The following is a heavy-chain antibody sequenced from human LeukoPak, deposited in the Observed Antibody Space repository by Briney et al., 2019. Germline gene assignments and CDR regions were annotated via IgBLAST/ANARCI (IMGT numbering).Heavy chain of an antibody. CDR2: IMPIFGTA. Sequence: ASVKVSCKASGGTFSSYVINWVRQAPGQGLEWMGGIMPIFGTANNAQKLQGRVTMTTDTSTSTAYMELRSLRSDDTAVYYCARGGYSYGRHFDYWGQGTLVTVSS. D-gene: IGHD5-18*01. CDR1: GGTFSSYV. J-gene: IGHJ4*02. CDR3: ARGGYSYGRHFDY. V-gene: IGHV1-69*05.